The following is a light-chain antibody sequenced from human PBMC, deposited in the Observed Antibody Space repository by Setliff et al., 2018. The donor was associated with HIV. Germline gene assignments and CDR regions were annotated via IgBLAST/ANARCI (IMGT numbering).Light chain of an antibody. V-gene: IGLV6-57*03. J-gene: IGLJ3*02. Sequence: NFMLTQPHSVSESPGKTVTISCTRSSGSIASNYVQWYQQRPGSAPTTVIYEDNQRPSGVPDRFSGSIDSSSNSASLTISGLKTEDEADYYCQSYGSSNHPFGGGTKVTV. CDR1: SGSIASNY. CDR3: QSYGSSNHP. CDR2: EDN.